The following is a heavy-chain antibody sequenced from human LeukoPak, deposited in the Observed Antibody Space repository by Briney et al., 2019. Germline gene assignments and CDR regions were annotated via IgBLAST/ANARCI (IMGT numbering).Heavy chain of an antibody. J-gene: IGHJ2*01. D-gene: IGHD2-21*02. CDR3: AKGPRAGLRYWYFDL. CDR1: GLTFNTYA. CDR2: VSGSGAGT. V-gene: IGHV3-23*01. Sequence: GGSLRLSCAASGLTFNTYAMSWVCQAPGKGLQWVSPVSGSGAGTFYGDSVKGRFTISRDNSNNTLFLQMNSLSADDTAVYFCAKGPRAGLRYWYFDLWGRGSLVTVSS.